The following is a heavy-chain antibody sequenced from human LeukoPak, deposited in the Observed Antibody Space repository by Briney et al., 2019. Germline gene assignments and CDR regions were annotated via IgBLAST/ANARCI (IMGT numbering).Heavy chain of an antibody. CDR3: ARDLEYYDSSGYYNPAFDI. J-gene: IGHJ3*02. CDR1: GGTFSSYA. Sequence: GSSVKVSCKASGGTFSSYAISWVRQAPGQGLEWMGGIIPIFGTANYAQKSQGRVTITTDESTSTAYMELSSLRSEDTAVYYCARDLEYYDSSGYYNPAFDIWGQGTMVTVS. D-gene: IGHD3-22*01. CDR2: IIPIFGTA. V-gene: IGHV1-69*05.